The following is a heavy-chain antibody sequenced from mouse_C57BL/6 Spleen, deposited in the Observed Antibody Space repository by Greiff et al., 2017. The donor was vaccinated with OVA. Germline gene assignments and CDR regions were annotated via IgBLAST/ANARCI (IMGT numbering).Heavy chain of an antibody. Sequence: QVQLQQPGAELVKPGASVKLSCKASGYTFTSYWMQWVKQRPGQGLEWIGEIDPSDSYTNYNQKFKGKATLTVDTSSSTAYMQLSSLTSEDSAVYYCARKLLHFDYWGQGTTLTVSS. V-gene: IGHV1-50*01. CDR1: GYTFTSYW. CDR2: IDPSDSYT. CDR3: ARKLLHFDY. J-gene: IGHJ2*01. D-gene: IGHD1-1*01.